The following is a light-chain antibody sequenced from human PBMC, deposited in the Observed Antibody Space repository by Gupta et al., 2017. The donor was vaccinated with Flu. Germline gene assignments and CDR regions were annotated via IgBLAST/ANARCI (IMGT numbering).Light chain of an antibody. CDR1: QSVSSSY. J-gene: IGKJ1*01. CDR2: GAS. CDR3: QQYGSSPRT. Sequence: LSPGERATLSCRASQSVSSSYLAWYQQKPGQAPRLLIYGASSRATGILDRFSGSGSGTDFTLTISRLEPEDFAVYYCQQYGSSPRTFGQGTKVEIK. V-gene: IGKV3-20*01.